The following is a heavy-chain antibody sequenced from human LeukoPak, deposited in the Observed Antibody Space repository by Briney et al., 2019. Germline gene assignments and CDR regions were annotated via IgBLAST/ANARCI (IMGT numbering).Heavy chain of an antibody. CDR2: ISFDGSSK. D-gene: IGHD1-26*01. CDR1: GFTFSTYA. V-gene: IGHV3-30-3*01. Sequence: PGGSLRLSCAASGFTFSTYAMPWVRQAPGKGLEWVALISFDGSSKHYADSVKGRFTISGDNSKNTLYLQMNSLRPEDTAVYSCARDAGQLRGYYGMDVWGQGTTVTVSS. J-gene: IGHJ6*02. CDR3: ARDAGQLRGYYGMDV.